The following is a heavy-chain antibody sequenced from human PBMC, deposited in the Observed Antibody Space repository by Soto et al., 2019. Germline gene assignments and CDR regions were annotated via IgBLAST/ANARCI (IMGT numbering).Heavy chain of an antibody. V-gene: IGHV3-30*03. CDR1: GFTFSSYG. D-gene: IGHD6-13*01. Sequence: QVQLVESGGGVVQPGRSLRLSCAASGFTFSSYGMHWVRQAPGKGLEWVAVISYDGSNKYYADSVKGRFTISRDNAKNSLYLQMNSLRAEDTAVYYCVRDEEDSSRWPDYWGQGTLVTVSS. CDR3: VRDEEDSSRWPDY. J-gene: IGHJ4*02. CDR2: ISYDGSNK.